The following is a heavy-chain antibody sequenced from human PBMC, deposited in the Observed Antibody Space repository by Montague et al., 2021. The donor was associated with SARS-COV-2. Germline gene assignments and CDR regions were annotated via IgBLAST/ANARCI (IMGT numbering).Heavy chain of an antibody. CDR2: INQSGRT. D-gene: IGHD3-10*01. Sequence: SETLSLTCAVYGGSFSGYYWSWIRQPPGKGLEWIGEINQSGRTNNNPSLKSRVIISVDTSKNQFSLKLSSVTAADTAVYYCAGRGGSVWGVTVSAELDYWGQGILVIVSS. CDR1: GGSFSGYY. V-gene: IGHV4-34*01. CDR3: AGRGGSVWGVTVSAELDY. J-gene: IGHJ4*02.